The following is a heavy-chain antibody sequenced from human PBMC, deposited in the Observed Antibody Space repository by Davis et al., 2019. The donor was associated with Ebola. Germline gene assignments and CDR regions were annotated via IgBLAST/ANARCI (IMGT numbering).Heavy chain of an antibody. CDR3: ARSITMVRGVIMPHDAFDI. CDR1: GGSISSSSYY. D-gene: IGHD3-10*01. V-gene: IGHV4-30-4*08. J-gene: IGHJ3*02. CDR2: IYYSGST. Sequence: SETLSLTCTVSGGSISSSSYYWGWIRQPPGKGLEWIGYIYYSGSTYYNPSLKSRVTISVDTSKNQFSLKLSSVTAADTAVYYCARSITMVRGVIMPHDAFDIWGQGTMVTVSS.